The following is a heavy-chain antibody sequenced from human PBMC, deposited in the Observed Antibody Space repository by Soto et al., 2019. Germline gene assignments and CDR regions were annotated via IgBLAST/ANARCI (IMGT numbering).Heavy chain of an antibody. J-gene: IGHJ5*02. D-gene: IGHD3-16*02. CDR1: GDSITNSNYY. CDR2: IYYIGST. CDR3: AGRNSLASVSLNFRELSNYKWIDP. V-gene: IGHV4-39*01. Sequence: QLQLQESGPGLVKPSETLSLTCTVSGDSITNSNYYWGWFRQPPGKGLEWIASIYYIGSTYYNPSLKCRVTISVDTSNNQFSLNLNSVTASDTAVYYCAGRNSLASVSLNFRELSNYKWIDPWGPGTLVTVSS.